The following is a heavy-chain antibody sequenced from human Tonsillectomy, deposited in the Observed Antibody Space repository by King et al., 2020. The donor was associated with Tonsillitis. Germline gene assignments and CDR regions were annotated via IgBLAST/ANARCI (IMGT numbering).Heavy chain of an antibody. Sequence: QLVQSGAELKKPGASVKVSCKASGDTFTSYYMHWVRQAPGQGLERMGMINPSGGSTIYAQTFQGRVTMTRDTSTSTVYMELSSLRSEDTAVYYCARAGTTVVTHFDYWGQGTLVTVSS. CDR1: GDTFTSYY. J-gene: IGHJ4*02. D-gene: IGHD4-23*01. CDR3: ARAGTTVVTHFDY. CDR2: INPSGGST. V-gene: IGHV1-46*03.